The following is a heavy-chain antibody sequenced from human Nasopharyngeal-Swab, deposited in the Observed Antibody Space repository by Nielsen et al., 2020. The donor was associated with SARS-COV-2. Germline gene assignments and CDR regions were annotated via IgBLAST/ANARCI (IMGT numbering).Heavy chain of an antibody. CDR1: GGSISSDVW. Sequence: SETLSLTCAVSGGSISSDVWWSWVRQSPGKGLEWLGEAHHRGGNNYKPSLKSRVSMPLDKSKNQLSLNLNSVTAADTAVYYCVANGWYCLEFWGQGTLVTVSS. CDR3: VANGWYCLEF. D-gene: IGHD6-19*01. V-gene: IGHV4-4*02. CDR2: AHHRGGN. J-gene: IGHJ4*02.